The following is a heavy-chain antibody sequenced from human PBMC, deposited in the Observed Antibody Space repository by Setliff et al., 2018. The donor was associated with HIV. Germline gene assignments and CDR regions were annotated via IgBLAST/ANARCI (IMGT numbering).Heavy chain of an antibody. CDR3: AREGRGDPAVATTRIDY. CDR1: GGSFSDYY. V-gene: IGHV4-34*01. D-gene: IGHD1-1*01. Sequence: SETLSLTCVVYGGSFSDYYWSWIRQTPGKGLEWIGNIYYTGFAYYNPSLKSRVTISLDTSKTHFYLNLTSVTDADTAVYFCAREGRGDPAVATTRIDYWGQGKLVTVSS. CDR2: IYYTGFA. J-gene: IGHJ4*02.